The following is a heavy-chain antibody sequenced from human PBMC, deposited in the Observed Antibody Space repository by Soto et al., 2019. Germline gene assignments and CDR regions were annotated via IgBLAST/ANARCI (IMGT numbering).Heavy chain of an antibody. D-gene: IGHD3-3*01. CDR2: INHSGST. J-gene: IGHJ4*02. Sequence: PSETLSLTCAVYGGSFSGYYWSRIRQPPGKGLEWIGEINHSGSTNYNPSLKSRVTISVDTSKNQFSLKLSSVTAADTAVYYCARLLAHYDFWSGYSHFDYWGQGTLVTVSS. CDR1: GGSFSGYY. CDR3: ARLLAHYDFWSGYSHFDY. V-gene: IGHV4-34*01.